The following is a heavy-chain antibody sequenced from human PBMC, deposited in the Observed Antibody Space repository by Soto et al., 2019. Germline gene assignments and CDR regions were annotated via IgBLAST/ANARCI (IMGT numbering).Heavy chain of an antibody. CDR1: GGTFSSYA. CDR3: ARALAAMVAPDAFAI. CDR2: IIPIFGTA. D-gene: IGHD5-18*01. J-gene: IGHJ3*02. Sequence: ASVKVSCKASGGTFSSYAISWVRQAPGQGLEWMGGIIPIFGTANYAQKFQGRVTITADESTSTAYMELSSLRSEDTAVYYCARALAAMVAPDAFAIWGQGTMVTVSS. V-gene: IGHV1-69*13.